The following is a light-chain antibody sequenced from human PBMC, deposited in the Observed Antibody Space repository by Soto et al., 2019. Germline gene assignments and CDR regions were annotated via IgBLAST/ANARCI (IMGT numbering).Light chain of an antibody. V-gene: IGKV1-5*03. CDR2: KAS. J-gene: IGKJ1*01. Sequence: DIRMTQSPSSLSASVGDRVTITCRASQGISTYLNWYQQKPGKAPKLLIYKASTLKSGVPSRFSGSGSGTEFTLTISSLQPDDFATYFCQQYNDYSTWTFGQGTKVDIK. CDR1: QGISTY. CDR3: QQYNDYSTWT.